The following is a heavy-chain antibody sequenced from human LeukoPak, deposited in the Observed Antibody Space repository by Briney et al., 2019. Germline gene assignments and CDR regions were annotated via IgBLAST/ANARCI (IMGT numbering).Heavy chain of an antibody. Sequence: GGSLRLSCAASGFTFSSYWMTWVRQAPEKGLEWVANIKQDGSEKYYVDSVKGRFTISRDNTKKLVFLQMNSLRVEDTAVYYCARDEVGGYYFEWGQGNLVNVSS. V-gene: IGHV3-7*01. CDR1: GFTFSSYW. J-gene: IGHJ4*02. CDR3: ARDEVGGYYFE. D-gene: IGHD3-3*01. CDR2: IKQDGSEK.